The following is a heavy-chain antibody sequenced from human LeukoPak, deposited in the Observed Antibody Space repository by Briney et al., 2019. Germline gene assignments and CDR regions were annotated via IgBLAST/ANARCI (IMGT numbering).Heavy chain of an antibody. D-gene: IGHD1-26*01. J-gene: IGHJ6*02. V-gene: IGHV3-7*01. CDR2: IKQDGSEK. Sequence: GGSLRLSCAASGFTFSSYWMSWVRQAPGKGLEWVANIKQDGSEKYYVDSVKGRFTISRDNAKNSLYLQMNSLRAEDTAVYYCARAGPLQGATIGYYYGMDVWGQGTTVTVSS. CDR3: ARAGPLQGATIGYYYGMDV. CDR1: GFTFSSYW.